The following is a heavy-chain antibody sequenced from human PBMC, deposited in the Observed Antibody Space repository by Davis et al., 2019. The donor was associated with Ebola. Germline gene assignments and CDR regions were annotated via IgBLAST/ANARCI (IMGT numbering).Heavy chain of an antibody. V-gene: IGHV3-23*01. J-gene: IGHJ4*02. D-gene: IGHD6-19*01. Sequence: GESLKIPCAASGFTFSNYAMSWVRQAPGKGPEWVSGIRAVGYNTYHADSVRGRFNISRDNSKNTRYLQMNSLSGDDTAVYYCATCGFCISTSGVDYWGQGTLVSVSS. CDR3: ATCGFCISTSGVDY. CDR1: GFTFSNYA. CDR2: IRAVGYNT.